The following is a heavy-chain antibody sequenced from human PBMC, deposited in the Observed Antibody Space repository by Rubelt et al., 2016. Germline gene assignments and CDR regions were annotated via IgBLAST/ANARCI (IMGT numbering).Heavy chain of an antibody. CDR3: ARAHSGENRGVAGRDWYFDL. Sequence: EVQLLESGGGLVQPGGSLRLSCAASGFTFSSYWMHWVRQAPGKGLVWVSRINSDGSSTSYADSVKGRFTISRDNAKNTLYLQMNSLRAGDTAVYYCARAHSGENRGVAGRDWYFDLWGRGTLVTVSS. D-gene: IGHD6-19*01. CDR2: INSDGSST. CDR1: GFTFSSYW. J-gene: IGHJ2*01. V-gene: IGHV3-74*02.